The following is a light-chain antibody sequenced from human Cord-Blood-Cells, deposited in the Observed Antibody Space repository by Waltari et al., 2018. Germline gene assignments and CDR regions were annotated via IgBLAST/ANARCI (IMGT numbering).Light chain of an antibody. CDR2: DVS. V-gene: IGLV2-14*01. J-gene: IGLJ2*01. CDR3: SSYTSSSTLKV. CDR1: SSDVGGYNY. Sequence: QSALTQPASVSGSPGQSITISCTGTSSDVGGYNYVSWYQQHPGNAPKLTIYDVSNRPSGVSTRFSGPKSGNTASLTISGLQAEDEADYYCSSYTSSSTLKVFGGGTKLTVL.